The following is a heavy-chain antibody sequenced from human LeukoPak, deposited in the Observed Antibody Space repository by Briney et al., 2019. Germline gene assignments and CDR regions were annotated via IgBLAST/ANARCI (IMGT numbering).Heavy chain of an antibody. Sequence: PGGSLRLSCAASGFTFSSHWMHWVRRAPGKGLVWVSRINSDGSSTSYADSVKGRFTISRDNAKNTLYLQMNSLRAGDTAVYYCSRDQYDSGVGGDWGQGTLVTVSS. D-gene: IGHD3-22*01. CDR3: SRDQYDSGVGGD. CDR2: INSDGSST. J-gene: IGHJ4*02. V-gene: IGHV3-74*01. CDR1: GFTFSSHW.